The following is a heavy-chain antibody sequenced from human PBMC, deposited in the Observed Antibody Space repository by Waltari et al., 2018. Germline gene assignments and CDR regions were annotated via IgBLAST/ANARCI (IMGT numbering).Heavy chain of an antibody. CDR3: ARANGHYA. CDR1: GGTLSSYA. CDR2: IIPIFCSA. V-gene: IGHV1-69*05. J-gene: IGHJ1*01. Sequence: VQLVQAGAGVRKPGSSVKVSCKASGGTLSSYAISWVRQAPGQGLEWMGWIIPIFCSAKHPPKFNSRVTITTHEPTCTAYMWMSTLSTEDTAVSHPARANGHYARGQGTLVTVSS. D-gene: IGHD4-17*01.